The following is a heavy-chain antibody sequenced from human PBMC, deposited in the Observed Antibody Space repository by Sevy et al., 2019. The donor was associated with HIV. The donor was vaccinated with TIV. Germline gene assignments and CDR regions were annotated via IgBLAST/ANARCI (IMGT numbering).Heavy chain of an antibody. V-gene: IGHV4-61*01. CDR1: GGSVSSGSYY. D-gene: IGHD1-26*01. Sequence: SETLSLTCTVSGGSVSSGSYYWSWIRQRPGKGLEWIGYIYYSGSTNYNPSLKSRVTISVDTSKNQFSLKLNSVTAADTAVYYCASSRVGASPFDYWGQGTLVTVSS. CDR3: ASSRVGASPFDY. J-gene: IGHJ4*02. CDR2: IYYSGST.